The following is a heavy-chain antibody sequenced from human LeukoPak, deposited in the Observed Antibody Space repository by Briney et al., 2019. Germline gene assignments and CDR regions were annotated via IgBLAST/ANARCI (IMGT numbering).Heavy chain of an antibody. CDR1: GFTFSSYW. V-gene: IGHV3-74*01. CDR2: INTDGSIT. Sequence: PGGSLRLSCAASGFTFSSYWMHWVRQAPGKGLVWVSLINTDGSITNYADSVKGRFTISRDNAKNTLYLQMNSLRAEDTAVYYCARSPLGTIAAAGNQGYWGQGTLVTVSS. J-gene: IGHJ4*02. D-gene: IGHD6-13*01. CDR3: ARSPLGTIAAAGNQGY.